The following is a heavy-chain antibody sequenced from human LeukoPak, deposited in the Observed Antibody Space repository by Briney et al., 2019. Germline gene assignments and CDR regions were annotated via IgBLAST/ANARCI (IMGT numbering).Heavy chain of an antibody. D-gene: IGHD3-3*01. CDR2: ISYDGSNK. CDR1: GFTFSSYA. J-gene: IGHJ3*02. CDR3: ARGEDFWSGSKVVDI. Sequence: PGGSLRLSCAASGFTFSSYAMHWVRQAPGKGLEWLAVISYDGSNKYYADSVKGRFTISRDNSKNTLYLQMNSLRAEDTAVYYCARGEDFWSGSKVVDIWGQGTMVTVSS. V-gene: IGHV3-30-3*01.